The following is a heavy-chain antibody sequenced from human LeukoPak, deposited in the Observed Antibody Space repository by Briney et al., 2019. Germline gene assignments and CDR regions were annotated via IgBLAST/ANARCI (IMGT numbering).Heavy chain of an antibody. CDR2: IYTSGST. Sequence: SETLSLTCTVSGGSISSSSYYWGWIRQPAGKGLEWIGRIYTSGSTNYNPSLKSRVTMSADTSKNQFSLKQSPVTAADTAVYYCARDVRRRGYDFWSGYKRSDNWFDLWGQGTLVTVSS. CDR1: GGSISSSSYY. CDR3: ARDVRRRGYDFWSGYKRSDNWFDL. D-gene: IGHD3-3*01. V-gene: IGHV4-61*02. J-gene: IGHJ5*02.